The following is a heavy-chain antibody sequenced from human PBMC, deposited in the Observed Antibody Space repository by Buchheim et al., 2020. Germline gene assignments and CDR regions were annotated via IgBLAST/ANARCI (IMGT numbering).Heavy chain of an antibody. J-gene: IGHJ6*02. V-gene: IGHV3-74*01. CDR3: ARFATITVAGTYYSSAMDV. D-gene: IGHD6-19*01. CDR2: ISGDGSTT. Sequence: EVQLVEAGGGLVQPGGSLRLSCVASGFTFGRYWMQWVRQTPGEGLVWVSRISGDGSTTAYADSVKGRFTSSRDNAKTTLYLQMNSLRVEDTAVYYCARFATITVAGTYYSSAMDVWGRGTT. CDR1: GFTFGRYW.